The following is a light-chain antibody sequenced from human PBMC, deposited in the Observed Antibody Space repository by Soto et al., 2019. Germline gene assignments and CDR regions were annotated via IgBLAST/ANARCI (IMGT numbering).Light chain of an antibody. CDR1: SSDVGGSNF. CDR2: DVA. Sequence: QSALTQLASVSDSPGQSITISCTGTSSDVGGSNFVSWYQQHPGKPPKLIISDVANRPSGVSNRFSGSKSGSTASLIISRLQTEDEADYYCVSYTSSTTYVFGTGTKVTVL. CDR3: VSYTSSTTYV. J-gene: IGLJ1*01. V-gene: IGLV2-14*03.